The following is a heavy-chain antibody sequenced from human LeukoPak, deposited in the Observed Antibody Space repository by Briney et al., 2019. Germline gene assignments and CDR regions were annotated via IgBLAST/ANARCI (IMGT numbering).Heavy chain of an antibody. CDR1: GFTFSSYE. Sequence: GGSLRLSCAASGFTFSSYEMNWVRQAPGKGLEWVSYISSSGSTIYYADSVKGRFTISRDNSKNTLYLQMNSLRAEDTAVYYCARVSGYYRPDYWGQGTLVTVSS. J-gene: IGHJ4*02. D-gene: IGHD3-22*01. V-gene: IGHV3-48*03. CDR3: ARVSGYYRPDY. CDR2: ISSSGSTI.